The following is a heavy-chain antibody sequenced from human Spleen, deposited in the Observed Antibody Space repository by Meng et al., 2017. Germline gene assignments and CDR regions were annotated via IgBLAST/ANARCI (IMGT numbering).Heavy chain of an antibody. Sequence: QVQLLQSGAEVKKPGALVKVSCKASGYTFTDYYMHWVRQAPGQGLEWMGRINPNSGGANYAQKFQGRVTMTRDTSISTAYMELSRLRSDDTAVYYCARTENRQLWSPSRIDYWGQGTLVTVSS. J-gene: IGHJ4*02. CDR3: ARTENRQLWSPSRIDY. V-gene: IGHV1-2*06. D-gene: IGHD5-18*01. CDR2: INPNSGGA. CDR1: GYTFTDYY.